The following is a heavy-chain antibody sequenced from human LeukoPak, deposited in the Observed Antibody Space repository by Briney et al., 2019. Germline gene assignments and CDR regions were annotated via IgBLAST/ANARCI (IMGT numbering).Heavy chain of an antibody. J-gene: IGHJ2*01. CDR3: ARVVTYVYWYFDL. Sequence: PGGSLRLSCAASGFTFSSYSMNWVRQAPGKGLEWVSSISSSSSYIYYADSVKGRFTISRDNAKNSLYLQMNSLRAEDTAVYYCARVVTYVYWYFDLWGRGTLVTVSS. V-gene: IGHV3-21*04. D-gene: IGHD5-18*01. CDR1: GFTFSSYS. CDR2: ISSSSSYI.